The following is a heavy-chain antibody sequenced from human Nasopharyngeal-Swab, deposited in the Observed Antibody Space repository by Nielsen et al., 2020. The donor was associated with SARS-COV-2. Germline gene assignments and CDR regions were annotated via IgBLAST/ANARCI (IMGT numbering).Heavy chain of an antibody. CDR1: GGSFSGYY. CDR2: INQSGST. J-gene: IGHJ4*02. V-gene: IGHV4-34*01. CDR3: ARGRRDFVVALGAQFDY. Sequence: SETLSLTCAVYGGSFSGYYWSWIRQPPGKGLEWIGEINQSGSTNYNPSLKSRVTISVDTSKNQFSLKLSSVIAADTAVYYCARGRRDFVVALGAQFDYWGQGTLVTVSS. D-gene: IGHD2-15*01.